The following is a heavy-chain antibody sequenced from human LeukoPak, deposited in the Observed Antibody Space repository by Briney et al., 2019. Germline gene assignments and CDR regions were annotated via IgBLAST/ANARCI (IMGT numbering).Heavy chain of an antibody. J-gene: IGHJ4*02. CDR2: ISGSGGST. CDR3: AKAQRPYDSTGYLDY. V-gene: IGHV3-23*01. CDR1: GFTFSNYA. Sequence: GGSLRLSCAASGFTFSNYAMTWVRQAPGRGLEWVSAISGSGGSTYYAASVKGRFTISRDNSKSTLDLQMNSLRAEDTALYYCAKAQRPYDSTGYLDYWGQGTLVTVSS. D-gene: IGHD3-22*01.